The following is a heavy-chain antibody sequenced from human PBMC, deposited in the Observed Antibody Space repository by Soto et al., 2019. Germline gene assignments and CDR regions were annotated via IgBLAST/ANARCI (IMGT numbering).Heavy chain of an antibody. J-gene: IGHJ4*02. Sequence: EVQLAESGGGLVQPGGSLRLSCVASGFTFSRHSMTWVRQAPGKGLESVAKIKPDGSESYYVDSVRGRFTFSRDNAKNSLSLQMNSLRDEDTAVYYCAIEEWWRVEFWGQGTLVTVSS. CDR2: IKPDGSES. D-gene: IGHD2-15*01. V-gene: IGHV3-7*01. CDR3: AIEEWWRVEF. CDR1: GFTFSRHS.